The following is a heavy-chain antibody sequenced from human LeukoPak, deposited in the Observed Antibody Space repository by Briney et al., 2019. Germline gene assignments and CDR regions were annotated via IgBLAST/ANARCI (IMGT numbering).Heavy chain of an antibody. J-gene: IGHJ4*02. D-gene: IGHD6-19*01. V-gene: IGHV3-74*01. Sequence: PGGSLRLSCAASGFTFSKYWLLWVRQAPGTGLESVSRINTDGTVTTYAHSVKARFTVSRDNADNTMFLQMNSVRDEDTAVYYCATKQWLAPPPDSWGQGTPVTVSS. CDR3: ATKQWLAPPPDS. CDR2: INTDGTVT. CDR1: GFTFSKYW.